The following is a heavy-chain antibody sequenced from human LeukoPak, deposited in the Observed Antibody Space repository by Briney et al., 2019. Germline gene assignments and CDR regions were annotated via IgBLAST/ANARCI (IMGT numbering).Heavy chain of an antibody. J-gene: IGHJ4*02. V-gene: IGHV4-59*11. D-gene: IGHD3-10*01. CDR3: AREFYFASGAYYFDL. CDR2: IYYSGRT. Sequence: PSETLSLTCAISGGSISGHSWSWIRQPPGKGLEWIGYIYYSGRTNYNPSLKSRVTMSVDTSKNHFSLWLYSVTSADTAVYYCAREFYFASGAYYFDLWGRGTLVTVSS. CDR1: GGSISGHS.